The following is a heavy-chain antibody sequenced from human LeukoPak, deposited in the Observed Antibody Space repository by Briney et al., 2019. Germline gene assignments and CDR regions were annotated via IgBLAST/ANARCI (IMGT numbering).Heavy chain of an antibody. CDR1: GGSISSYY. V-gene: IGHV4-59*08. CDR3: ARSLDTAIEVLGY. D-gene: IGHD5-18*01. CDR2: IYYSGSL. J-gene: IGHJ4*02. Sequence: SETLSLTCTVSGGSISSYYWSWIRQPPGKGLKWIGYIYYSGSLIYTPYLKSRVTISVATSKNQFSLMLSSVTAADTAVYYCARSLDTAIEVLGYWGQGTLVTVSS.